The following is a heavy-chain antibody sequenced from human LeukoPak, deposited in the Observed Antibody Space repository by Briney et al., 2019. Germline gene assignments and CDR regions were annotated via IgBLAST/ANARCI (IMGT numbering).Heavy chain of an antibody. Sequence: SETLSLTCTVSGGSISSYYWSWIRQPAGKGLEWIGRIYTSGSTNYNPSLKSRVTISVDKSKNQFSLKLSSVTAAATAVYYCARDIRCSGGSCYGIDYWGQGTLVTVSS. D-gene: IGHD2-15*01. V-gene: IGHV4-4*07. CDR2: IYTSGST. J-gene: IGHJ4*02. CDR1: GGSISSYY. CDR3: ARDIRCSGGSCYGIDY.